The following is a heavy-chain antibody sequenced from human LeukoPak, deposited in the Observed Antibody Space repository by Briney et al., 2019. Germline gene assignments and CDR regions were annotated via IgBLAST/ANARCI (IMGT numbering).Heavy chain of an antibody. V-gene: IGHV3-21*04. J-gene: IGHJ4*02. Sequence: PGGSLRLSCEASGFTFTTYSMTWVRQAPGKGLEWVSSISSSSSYIYYADSVKGRFTISRDNAKNSLYLQMNSLRAEDTALYYCARVIGGEYYFDYWGQGTLVTVSS. CDR1: GFTFTTYS. D-gene: IGHD2-15*01. CDR2: ISSSSSYI. CDR3: ARVIGGEYYFDY.